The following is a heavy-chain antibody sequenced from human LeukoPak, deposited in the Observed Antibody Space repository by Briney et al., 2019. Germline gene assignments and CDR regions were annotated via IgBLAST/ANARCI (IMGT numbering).Heavy chain of an antibody. J-gene: IGHJ4*02. D-gene: IGHD6-13*01. CDR1: GFTFSSYA. CDR2: ISYDGSNK. V-gene: IGHV3-30-3*01. CDR3: ARDLDRIAAAGDFDY. Sequence: GGSLRLSCAASGFTFSSYAMHWVRQAPGKGLEWVAVISYDGSNKYYADSVKGRFTISRDNSKNTLYLQMNSLRAEDTAVYYCARDLDRIAAAGDFDYWGQGTLVTVSS.